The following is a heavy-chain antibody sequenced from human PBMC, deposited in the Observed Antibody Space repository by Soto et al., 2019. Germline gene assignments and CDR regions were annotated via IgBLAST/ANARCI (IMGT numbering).Heavy chain of an antibody. CDR1: GGSISSTSCY. D-gene: IGHD5-18*01. CDR2: IYYSGET. CDR3: AGLRGYTYGGDLDY. V-gene: IGHV4-39*01. J-gene: IGHJ4*02. Sequence: PSETLSLTCSVSGGSISSTSCYWGWIRQSPGQGLEWIGNIYYSGETYYNPSLKSRVTISVDTSKNQFSLNLSSVTAADTAVYYCAGLRGYTYGGDLDYWGQGTLVTVSS.